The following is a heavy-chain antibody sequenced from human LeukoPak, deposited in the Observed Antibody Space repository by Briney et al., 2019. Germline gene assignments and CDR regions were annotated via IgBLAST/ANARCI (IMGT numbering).Heavy chain of an antibody. V-gene: IGHV4-30-4*08. J-gene: IGHJ3*02. CDR1: GGSISSSDYY. CDR2: IYYSGST. CDR3: ASSSGTTRGAFDI. Sequence: SETLSLTCTVSGGSISSSDYYWSWIRQPPGKGLEWIGYIYYSGSTYYNPSLKSRVTISVDTSKNQFSLKLSSVTAADTAVYYCASSSGTTRGAFDIWGQGTMVTVSS. D-gene: IGHD4-11*01.